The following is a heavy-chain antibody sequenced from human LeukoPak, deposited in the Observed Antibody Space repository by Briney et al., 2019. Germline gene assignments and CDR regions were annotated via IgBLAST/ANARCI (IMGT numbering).Heavy chain of an antibody. Sequence: ASVKVSCKASGYTFTSDYMHWVRQAPGQGLEWMGIINPSGGSTSYAQKFQGRVTMTRDTSTSTVYMELSSLRSEDTAVYYCARDRQLLWFGELLFLPVDYWGQGTLVTVSS. V-gene: IGHV1-46*01. CDR3: ARDRQLLWFGELLFLPVDY. CDR1: GYTFTSDY. D-gene: IGHD3-10*01. CDR2: INPSGGST. J-gene: IGHJ4*02.